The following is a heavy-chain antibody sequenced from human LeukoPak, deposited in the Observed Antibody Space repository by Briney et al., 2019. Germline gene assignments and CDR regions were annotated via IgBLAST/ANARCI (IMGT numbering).Heavy chain of an antibody. CDR2: IWYDGSNK. V-gene: IGHV3-33*01. Sequence: GGSLRLSCAASGFTFSSYGMHWVRQAPGKGLEWVAVIWYDGSNKYYADSVKGRFTISRDNFKNTLYLQMNSLRAEDTAVYYCARGGIARRPVIVPLHWGQGTLVTVSS. CDR3: ARGGIARRPVIVPLH. D-gene: IGHD3-22*01. J-gene: IGHJ4*02. CDR1: GFTFSSYG.